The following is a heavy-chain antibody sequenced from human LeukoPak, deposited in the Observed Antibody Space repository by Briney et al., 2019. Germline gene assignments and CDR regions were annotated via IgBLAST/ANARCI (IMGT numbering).Heavy chain of an antibody. CDR1: GGSFSGYY. CDR2: IYYSGTS. CDR3: ARTIYGSGGEYYYYYYYMDV. J-gene: IGHJ6*03. Sequence: PSETLSLTCAVYGGSFSGYYGSWIRQPPGKGLEWIGSIYYSGTSYYNPSLKSRVTISVDTSKNQFSLKLSSVTAADTAVYYCARTIYGSGGEYYYYYYYMDVWGKGTTVTVSS. D-gene: IGHD3-10*01. V-gene: IGHV4-34*01.